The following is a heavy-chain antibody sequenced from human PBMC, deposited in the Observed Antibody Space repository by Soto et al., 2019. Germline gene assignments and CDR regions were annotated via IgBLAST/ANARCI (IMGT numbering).Heavy chain of an antibody. CDR2: ISGSGGTT. D-gene: IGHD2-21*02. CDR1: GFTFNTYA. CDR3: AKGFIVVVTAIRPDDNFDV. Sequence: PGGSLRLSCAASGFTFNTYAMNWVRQAPGKGLEWVASISGSGGTTYYADSVKGRFTVSRGTSKNTLFLQMNSLSAEDTAVYYCAKGFIVVVTAIRPDDNFDVWGQGTMVTVSS. J-gene: IGHJ3*01. V-gene: IGHV3-23*01.